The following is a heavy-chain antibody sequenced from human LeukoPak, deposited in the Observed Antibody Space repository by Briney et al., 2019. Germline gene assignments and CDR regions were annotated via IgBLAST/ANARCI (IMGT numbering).Heavy chain of an antibody. Sequence: GGSLRLSCAASGFTFSSYAMTWVRQAPGKGLEWVSTISHSDGSTYYADSVEGRFTISRDNSKNTLFLQMNSLRAEDTAVYYCAKEPYSSSWRHHFDIWGQGTMITVSS. J-gene: IGHJ3*02. CDR2: ISHSDGST. CDR3: AKEPYSSSWRHHFDI. CDR1: GFTFSSYA. V-gene: IGHV3-23*01. D-gene: IGHD6-13*01.